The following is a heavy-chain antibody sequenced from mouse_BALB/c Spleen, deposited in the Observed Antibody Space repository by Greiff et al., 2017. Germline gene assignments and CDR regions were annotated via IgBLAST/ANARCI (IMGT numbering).Heavy chain of an antibody. CDR1: GYSITSGYS. CDR3: VGGGFAY. V-gene: IGHV3-1*02. J-gene: IGHJ3*01. Sequence: EVQLQQSGPDLVKPSQSLSLTCTVTGYSITSGYSWHWIRQFPGNNLEWMGFIHYSGSTNYNPSFKSRISITRDTSKNQFFLQLNSVTTEDTATYYCVGGGFAYWGQGTLVTVSA. CDR2: IHYSGST. D-gene: IGHD3-3*01.